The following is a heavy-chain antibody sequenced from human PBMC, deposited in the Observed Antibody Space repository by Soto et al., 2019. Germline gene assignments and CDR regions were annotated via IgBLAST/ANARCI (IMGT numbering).Heavy chain of an antibody. J-gene: IGHJ6*03. CDR1: GGSISSYY. CDR3: ARHHSGYDPPSRHYYYYMDV. D-gene: IGHD5-12*01. Sequence: SETLSLTCTVSGGSISSYYWSWIRQPPGKGLEWIGYIYYSGSTNYNPSLKSRVTISVDTSKNQFSLKLSSVTAADTAVYYCARHHSGYDPPSRHYYYYMDVWGKGTTVTVSS. CDR2: IYYSGST. V-gene: IGHV4-59*08.